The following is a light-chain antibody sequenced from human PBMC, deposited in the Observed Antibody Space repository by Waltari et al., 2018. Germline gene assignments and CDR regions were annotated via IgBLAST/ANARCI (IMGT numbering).Light chain of an antibody. J-gene: IGKJ2*01. CDR1: QRLSSN. Sequence: VMTHSPATLSVSPGGKATLSCRASQRLSSNLAWYQQKPGQAPRLLIYGASTRASGIPFRFSGSGSRAEFTLTISSLQSEDFAVYYCQQYNNWPFTFGQGTKLEIK. CDR2: GAS. V-gene: IGKV3-15*01. CDR3: QQYNNWPFT.